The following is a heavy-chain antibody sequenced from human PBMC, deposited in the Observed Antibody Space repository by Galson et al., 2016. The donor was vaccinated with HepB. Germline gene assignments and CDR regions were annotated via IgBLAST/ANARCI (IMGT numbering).Heavy chain of an antibody. CDR1: GFTFSSYG. CDR3: VRIHPYNIAARRQGWFDP. D-gene: IGHD6-6*01. CDR2: IWDDGSNK. Sequence: SLRLSCAASGFTFSSYGMHWVRQAPGKGLEWVAVIWDDGSNKYYADSVKGRFTISRDNSKNTLYLQMNSLRAEDTAVYYCVRIHPYNIAARRQGWFDPWGQGTLVTVSS. V-gene: IGHV3-33*01. J-gene: IGHJ5*02.